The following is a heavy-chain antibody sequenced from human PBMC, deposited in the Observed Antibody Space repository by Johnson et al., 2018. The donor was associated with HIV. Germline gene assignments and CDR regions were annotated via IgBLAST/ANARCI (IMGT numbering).Heavy chain of an antibody. CDR2: IKSDGSST. D-gene: IGHD6-13*01. J-gene: IGHJ3*02. V-gene: IGHV3-74*01. CDR1: GFTFSRYW. CDR3: AKGQLVRTFDAFDI. Sequence: VQLVESGGGLVQPGGSLRLSCAASGFTFSRYWMDWVRQAPGKGLVWVSRIKSDGSSTAYADSVKDRLTISRDNAKNTLYLQMNSLRAEDTAVYYCAKGQLVRTFDAFDIWGQGTMVTVSS.